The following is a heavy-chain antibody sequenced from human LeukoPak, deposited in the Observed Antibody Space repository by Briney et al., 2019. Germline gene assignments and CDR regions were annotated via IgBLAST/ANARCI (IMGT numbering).Heavy chain of an antibody. CDR2: ISGSGLST. J-gene: IGHJ4*02. Sequence: QPGGSLRLSCAASGFTFSSYAMAWVRQAPGKGLEWVSGISGSGLSTYYADSVKGRFTISRDNSQDTVYLQMNSLRVEDTARYYCAKSSGHSSSFFDHWGLGTLVTVSS. CDR3: AKSSGHSSSFFDH. CDR1: GFTFSSYA. V-gene: IGHV3-23*01. D-gene: IGHD3-22*01.